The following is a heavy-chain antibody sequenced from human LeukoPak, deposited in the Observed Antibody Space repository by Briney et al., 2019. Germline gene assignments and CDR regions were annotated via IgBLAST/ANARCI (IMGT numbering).Heavy chain of an antibody. J-gene: IGHJ5*02. CDR2: ISDDGSKK. V-gene: IGHV3-30*04. CDR3: TKPLMRDRWFGES. Sequence: GGSLRLSCAASGFSFNTFAMHWVRQAPDKGLEWVAVISDDGSKKYHADSVKGRFTISRDTSRKIVYLLMNSLRPEDTAVYYCTKPLMRDRWFGESWGQGTLVTVSS. D-gene: IGHD3-10*01. CDR1: GFSFNTFA.